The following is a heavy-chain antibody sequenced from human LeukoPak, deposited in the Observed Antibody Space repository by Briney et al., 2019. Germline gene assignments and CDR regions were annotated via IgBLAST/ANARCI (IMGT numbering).Heavy chain of an antibody. CDR1: GFTFSSYA. J-gene: IGHJ4*02. D-gene: IGHD3-22*01. Sequence: GGSLRLSCAASGFTFSSYAMSWVRQAPGKGLEWVSGISGSGGSTYYGDSVKGRFTISRDNSKNTLYLQMNSLRAEGTAGYHCAKNDLGYDSSGNYFDYWGQGTLVTVSS. CDR2: ISGSGGST. CDR3: AKNDLGYDSSGNYFDY. V-gene: IGHV3-23*01.